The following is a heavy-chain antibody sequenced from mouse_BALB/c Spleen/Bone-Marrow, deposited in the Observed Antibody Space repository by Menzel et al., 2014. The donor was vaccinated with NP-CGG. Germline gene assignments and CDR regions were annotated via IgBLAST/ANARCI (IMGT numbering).Heavy chain of an antibody. CDR3: AAYYYGSSYGSAY. D-gene: IGHD1-1*01. Sequence: EVKLMESGAEPVKPGASVKLSCTASGFNIKDTYMHWVKQRPEQGLEWIGRIDPANGNTKYDPKFQGKATITADTSSNTAYLQLSSLTSEDTAVYYCAAYYYGSSYGSAYWGQGTLVTVSA. CDR1: GFNIKDTY. V-gene: IGHV14-3*02. CDR2: IDPANGNT. J-gene: IGHJ3*01.